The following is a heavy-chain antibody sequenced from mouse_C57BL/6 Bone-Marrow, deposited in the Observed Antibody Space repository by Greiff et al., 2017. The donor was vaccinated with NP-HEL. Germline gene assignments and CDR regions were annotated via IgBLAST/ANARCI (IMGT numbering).Heavy chain of an antibody. J-gene: IGHJ2*01. V-gene: IGHV14-4*01. CDR1: GFNIKDDY. CDR3: TLGGFTTVVATVDY. D-gene: IGHD1-1*01. CDR2: IDPENGDT. Sequence: VQLQQSGAELVRPGASVKLSCTASGFNIKDDYMHWVKQRPEQGLEWIGWIDPENGDTEYASKFQGKATITAGTSSNTAYLQLSSLTSEDTAVYYCTLGGFTTVVATVDYWGQGTTLTVSS.